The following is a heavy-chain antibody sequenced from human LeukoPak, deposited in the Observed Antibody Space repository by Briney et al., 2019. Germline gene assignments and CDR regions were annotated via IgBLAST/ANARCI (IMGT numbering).Heavy chain of an antibody. V-gene: IGHV1-18*01. CDR3: ARGGWVKQKYYMDV. D-gene: IGHD1/OR15-1a*01. Sequence: ASVKVSCKASGYTFISYGITWVRQAPGQGLEWMGWISPYTTKTNYAQSLQSRVTMTTDTSTRTAYMELRSLRSDDTAVYYCARGGWVKQKYYMDVWGKGTTVTVSS. J-gene: IGHJ6*03. CDR1: GYTFISYG. CDR2: ISPYTTKT.